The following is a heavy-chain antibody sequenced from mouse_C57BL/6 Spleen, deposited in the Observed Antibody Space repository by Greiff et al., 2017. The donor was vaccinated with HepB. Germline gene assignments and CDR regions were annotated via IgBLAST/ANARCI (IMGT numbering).Heavy chain of an antibody. CDR2: ISDGGSYT. J-gene: IGHJ1*03. CDR3: ARDKGNWNYWYFDV. D-gene: IGHD4-1*01. V-gene: IGHV5-4*01. Sequence: EVQLVESGGGLVKPGGSLKLSCAASGFTFSSYAMSWVRQTPEKRLEWVATISDGGSYTYYPDNVKGRFTISRDNAKNNLYLQMSHLKSEDTAMYYCARDKGNWNYWYFDVWGTGTTVTVSS. CDR1: GFTFSSYA.